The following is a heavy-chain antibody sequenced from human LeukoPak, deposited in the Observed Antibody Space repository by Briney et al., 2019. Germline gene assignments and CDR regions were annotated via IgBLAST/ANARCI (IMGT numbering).Heavy chain of an antibody. CDR2: IYYSGST. CDR1: GGSISSYY. CDR3: ARDSPVATNAFDI. Sequence: PSETLSLTCTVSGGSISSYYWSWIRQPPGKGLEWIGYIYYSGSTNYNPSLKSRVTISVDTSKTQFSLKLSSVTAADTAVYYCARDSPVATNAFDIWGQGTMVTVSS. V-gene: IGHV4-59*01. J-gene: IGHJ3*02. D-gene: IGHD5-12*01.